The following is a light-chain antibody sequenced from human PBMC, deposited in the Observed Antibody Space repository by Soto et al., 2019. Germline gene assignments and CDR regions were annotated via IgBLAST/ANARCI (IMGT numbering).Light chain of an antibody. J-gene: IGKJ4*01. CDR1: QSVSSY. Sequence: EIVLTQSPATLSLSPGERATLSCRASQSVSSYLAWYQQKPGQAPRLLVYDASSRATGVPARFGGSGSGTDFPLTISSLEPEDFAVYYCQQRSSWPLTFGGGNKVEIK. CDR2: DAS. CDR3: QQRSSWPLT. V-gene: IGKV3-11*01.